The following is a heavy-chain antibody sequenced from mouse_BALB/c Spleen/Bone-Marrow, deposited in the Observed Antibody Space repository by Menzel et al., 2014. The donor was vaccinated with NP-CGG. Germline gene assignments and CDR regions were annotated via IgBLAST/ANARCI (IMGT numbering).Heavy chain of an antibody. V-gene: IGHV14-3*02. J-gene: IGHJ4*01. CDR2: IDPANGNT. Sequence: EVQLQQSGAELVKPGASVKLSCTASGFNIXDTYMHWVKQRPEQGLEWIERIDPANGNTKYDPKFQGKATITADTSSNTAYLQLSSLTSEDTAVYYCARWEYYAMDYWGQGTSVTVSS. CDR1: GFNIXDTY. CDR3: ARWEYYAMDY. D-gene: IGHD4-1*01.